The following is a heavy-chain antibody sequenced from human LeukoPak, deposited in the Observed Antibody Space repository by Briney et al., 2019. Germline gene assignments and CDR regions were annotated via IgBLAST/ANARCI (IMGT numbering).Heavy chain of an antibody. CDR2: ISAYNGHT. D-gene: IGHD3-10*01. V-gene: IGHV1-18*01. CDR3: ASLDYLTPD. J-gene: IGHJ4*02. Sequence: GASVKVSCKASGYTFTNYGISWVRQAPGQGLEWMGWISAYNGHTKYAQKIQGRVTMTRDTSTSTAYMELRSLRSEDTAVYYCASLDYLTPDWGQGTLVTVSS. CDR1: GYTFTNYG.